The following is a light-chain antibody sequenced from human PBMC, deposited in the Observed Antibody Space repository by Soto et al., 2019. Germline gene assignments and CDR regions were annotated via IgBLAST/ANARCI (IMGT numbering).Light chain of an antibody. J-gene: IGKJ1*01. CDR3: QQSYSTPPA. CDR1: QSISSY. CDR2: ATS. V-gene: IGKV1-39*01. Sequence: DIQMTQSPSSLSASVGDRVTITGRASQSISSYLNWYQQKPGKAPKLLIYATSSLQSEVPSRFSGSGSGTDFTLTISSLQPEDFATYYCQQSYSTPPAFGQGTKVEIK.